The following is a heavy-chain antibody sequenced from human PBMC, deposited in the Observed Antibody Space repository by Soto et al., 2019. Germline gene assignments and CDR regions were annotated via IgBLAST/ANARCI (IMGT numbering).Heavy chain of an antibody. Sequence: GGSLRLSCAASGFTFSNAWMSWVRQAPGKGLEWVGRIKSKTDGGTTDYAAPVKGRFTISRDDSKNTLYLQMNSLKTEDTAVYYCTTDLKNYYDSSGYYSGIVVYYYGMDVWGQGTTVTVSS. J-gene: IGHJ6*02. CDR3: TTDLKNYYDSSGYYSGIVVYYYGMDV. V-gene: IGHV3-15*01. CDR2: IKSKTDGGTT. CDR1: GFTFSNAW. D-gene: IGHD3-22*01.